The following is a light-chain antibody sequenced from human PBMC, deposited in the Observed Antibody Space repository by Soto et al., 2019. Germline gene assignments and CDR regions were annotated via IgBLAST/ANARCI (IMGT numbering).Light chain of an antibody. Sequence: QAVLTQPPSASGSPGQSVTISCTGTSGDVGAYNSVSWYQQHPGKAPKLMIYGVSTRPSGVPDRFSGSKSGNTASLTVSRLQAEDEADYYCSSSAGRNNPVVFGGGTKVTVL. J-gene: IGLJ2*01. CDR2: GVS. CDR3: SSSAGRNNPVV. V-gene: IGLV2-8*01. CDR1: SGDVGAYNS.